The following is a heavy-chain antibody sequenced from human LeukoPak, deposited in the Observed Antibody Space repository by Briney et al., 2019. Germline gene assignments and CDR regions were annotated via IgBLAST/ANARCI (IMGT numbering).Heavy chain of an antibody. D-gene: IGHD3-22*01. CDR2: IYYSGST. CDR1: GGSISSSSYY. Sequence: SETLSLTCTVSGGSISSSSYYWGWIRQPPGKGLEWIGSIYYSGSTYYNPSLKSRVTISVDTSKNQFSLKLSSVTAADTAVYYCARDSSGYYPLYWGQGTLVAVSS. CDR3: ARDSSGYYPLY. J-gene: IGHJ4*02. V-gene: IGHV4-39*01.